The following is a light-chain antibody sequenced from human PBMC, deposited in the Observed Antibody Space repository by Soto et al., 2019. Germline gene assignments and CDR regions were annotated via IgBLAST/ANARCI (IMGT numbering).Light chain of an antibody. CDR2: EAS. CDR1: QGISTY. V-gene: IGKV1-27*01. J-gene: IGKJ3*01. CDR3: QKYNSAPQT. Sequence: DIQMTQSPSSLSASVGDRVTITCRASQGISTYLAWYQQKPGKVPKLLIYEASSLQSGVPSRFSGSGSGTDFTLTISSLQPEDVATYYCQKYNSAPQTFGPGTKVDI.